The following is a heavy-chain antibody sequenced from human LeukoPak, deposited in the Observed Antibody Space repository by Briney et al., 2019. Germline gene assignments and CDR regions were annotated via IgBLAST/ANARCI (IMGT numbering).Heavy chain of an antibody. J-gene: IGHJ4*02. CDR3: ARESPTNYFDY. V-gene: IGHV4-30-4*01. CDR2: IYYSGST. Sequence: PSETLSLTCTVSGGSISSGDYYWSWIRQPPGKGLEWIGYIYYSGSTYYNPSLKSRVTISVDTSKNRFSLELSSLTAADAAVYYCARESPTNYFDYWGQGTLVTVSS. CDR1: GGSISSGDYY. D-gene: IGHD1/OR15-1a*01.